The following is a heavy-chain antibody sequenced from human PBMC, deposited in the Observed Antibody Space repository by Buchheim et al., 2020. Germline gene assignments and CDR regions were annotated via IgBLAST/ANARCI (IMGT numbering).Heavy chain of an antibody. CDR1: GGSISNSDSYY. Sequence: QRQLQESGPGLVKPSETLSLTCTVSGGSISNSDSYYWGWIRQPPGKGLEWIGSIYYGGSTYYNPSLKSRVTISVDTSKNQFSLKLSSVTAADTAVYYCARQITMVRELTVQDYHYMDVWGKGTT. D-gene: IGHD3-10*01. V-gene: IGHV4-39*01. J-gene: IGHJ6*03. CDR2: IYYGGST. CDR3: ARQITMVRELTVQDYHYMDV.